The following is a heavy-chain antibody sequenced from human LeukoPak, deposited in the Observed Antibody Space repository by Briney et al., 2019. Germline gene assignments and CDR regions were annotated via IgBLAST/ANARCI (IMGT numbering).Heavy chain of an antibody. CDR2: IWYDGSNK. Sequence: GGSLRLSCAASGFTFSSYGMHWVRQASDKGLEWVAVIWYDGSNKYYADSVKGRFTISRDNSKNTLYLQMNSLRAEDTAVYYCARDHGSGSYFSHCDYWGQGTLVTVSS. CDR1: GFTFSSYG. D-gene: IGHD3-10*01. J-gene: IGHJ4*02. V-gene: IGHV3-33*01. CDR3: ARDHGSGSYFSHCDY.